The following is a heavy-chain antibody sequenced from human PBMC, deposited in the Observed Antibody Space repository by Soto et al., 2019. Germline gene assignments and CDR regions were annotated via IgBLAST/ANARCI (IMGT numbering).Heavy chain of an antibody. CDR3: AHIPLEGYYAY. CDR1: GFSLSTSGVG. Sequence: QITLKESGPTLVKPTQTLTLTCTFSGFSLSTSGVGVGWIRQPPGKAPEWLALLYWDDDKSYTPSLKSRITSTTDTSKNHVVLTATNTDPLDTATYYCAHIPLEGYYAYWGQGTLVTVSS. J-gene: IGHJ4*02. V-gene: IGHV2-5*02. CDR2: LYWDDDK. D-gene: IGHD3-22*01.